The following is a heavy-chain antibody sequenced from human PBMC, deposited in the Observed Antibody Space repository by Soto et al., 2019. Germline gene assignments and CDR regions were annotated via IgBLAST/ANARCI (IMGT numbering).Heavy chain of an antibody. CDR2: IKSKTDGGTT. J-gene: IGHJ6*03. D-gene: IGHD2-2*01. CDR1: GFTFSNAW. Sequence: GESLKISCAASGFTFSNAWMSWVRQAPGKGLEWVGRIKSKTDGGTTDYAAPVKGRFTISRDDSKNTLYLQMNSLKTEDTAVYYCTTVWGNFDQLLYYYYYMDVWGKGTTVTVSS. V-gene: IGHV3-15*01. CDR3: TTVWGNFDQLLYYYYYMDV.